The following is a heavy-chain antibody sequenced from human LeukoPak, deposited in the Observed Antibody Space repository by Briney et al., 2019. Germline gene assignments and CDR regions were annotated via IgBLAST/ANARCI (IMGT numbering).Heavy chain of an antibody. D-gene: IGHD6-25*01. Sequence: GASVKVSCKAFGYTFTSNYMHWVRQAPGQGPEWMGVISPSGGSTTYAQKFQGRVTLTRDMSTSTDYLELSSLRSEDTAVYYCAALAGAAEEDYYYMDVWGKGTTVTVSS. CDR3: AALAGAAEEDYYYMDV. V-gene: IGHV1-46*01. CDR2: ISPSGGST. J-gene: IGHJ6*03. CDR1: GYTFTSNY.